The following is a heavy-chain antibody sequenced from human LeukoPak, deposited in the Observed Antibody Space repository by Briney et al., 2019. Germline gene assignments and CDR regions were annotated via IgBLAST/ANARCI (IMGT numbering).Heavy chain of an antibody. CDR3: ARGMNYYYYMDV. J-gene: IGHJ6*03. Sequence: SETLSLTCAVYGGSFSGYYWSWIRQPPGKGLEWIGEINHSGSTNYNPSLKSRVTISVDTSKKQFSLKLSSVTAADTAVYYCARGMNYYYYMDVWGKGTTVTVSS. CDR1: GGSFSGYY. D-gene: IGHD3-16*01. CDR2: INHSGST. V-gene: IGHV4-34*01.